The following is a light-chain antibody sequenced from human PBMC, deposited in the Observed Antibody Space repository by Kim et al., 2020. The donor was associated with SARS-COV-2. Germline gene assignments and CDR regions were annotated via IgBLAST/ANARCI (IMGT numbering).Light chain of an antibody. V-gene: IGKV3-15*01. CDR1: QSVGSN. CDR3: QQYDDWPMYG. CDR2: GAS. J-gene: IGKJ2*03. Sequence: EVVMTQSPATLSVSPGERVTLSCRASQSVGSNLAWYQQRPGQVPRLLIYGASNRATGVPARFSGSGSGTEFTVTISGLQSEDCAVYYCQQYDDWPMYGFGPGTKLEI.